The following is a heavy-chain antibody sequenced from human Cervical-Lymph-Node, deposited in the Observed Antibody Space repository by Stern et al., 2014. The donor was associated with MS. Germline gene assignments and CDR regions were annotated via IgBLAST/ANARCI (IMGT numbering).Heavy chain of an antibody. CDR1: GFTFDDYA. D-gene: IGHD5-18*01. Sequence: VQLVESGGGLVQPGRSLRLSCAASGFTFDDYAMQWVRQAPGKGLEWVSGISWNSGSIGYADSVKGRFTISRDSAKNSLYLQMNSLRAEDTALYYCAKGTGYSYGFIDYWGQGTLVTVSS. J-gene: IGHJ4*02. CDR3: AKGTGYSYGFIDY. V-gene: IGHV3-9*01. CDR2: ISWNSGSI.